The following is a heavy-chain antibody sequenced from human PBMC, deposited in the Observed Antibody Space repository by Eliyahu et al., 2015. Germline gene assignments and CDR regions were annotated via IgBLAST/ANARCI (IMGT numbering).Heavy chain of an antibody. CDR1: GFTFSSYS. CDR3: ARDLGANGYNDY. Sequence: EVQLVESGGGLVKPGGSLRLSCAASGFTFSSYSMNWVRQAPGKGLEWVSSISSSSSYIYYADSVKGRFTISRDNAKNSLYLQMNSLRAEDTAVYYCARDLGANGYNDYWGQGTLVTVSS. CDR2: ISSSSSYI. J-gene: IGHJ4*02. D-gene: IGHD5-24*01. V-gene: IGHV3-21*01.